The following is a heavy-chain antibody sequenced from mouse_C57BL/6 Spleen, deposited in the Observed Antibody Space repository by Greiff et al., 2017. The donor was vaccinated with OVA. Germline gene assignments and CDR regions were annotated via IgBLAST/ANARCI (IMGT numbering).Heavy chain of an antibody. D-gene: IGHD3-2*02. Sequence: DVQLVESGGDLVKPGGSLKLSCAASGFTFSSYGMSWVRQTPDKRLEWVATISSGGSYTYYPDSVKGRFTISRDNAKNTLYLQMSSLKSEDTAMYYCARQLRLRYFDYWGQGTTLTVSS. CDR3: ARQLRLRYFDY. J-gene: IGHJ2*01. V-gene: IGHV5-6*01. CDR2: ISSGGSYT. CDR1: GFTFSSYG.